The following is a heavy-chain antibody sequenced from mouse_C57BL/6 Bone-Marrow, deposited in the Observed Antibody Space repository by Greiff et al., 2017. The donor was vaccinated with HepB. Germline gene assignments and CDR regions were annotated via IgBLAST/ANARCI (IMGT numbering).Heavy chain of an antibody. D-gene: IGHD1-1*01. V-gene: IGHV1-82*01. J-gene: IGHJ4*01. Sequence: VKLVESGPELVKPGAAVKISCKASGYAFSSSWMNWVKQRPGKGLEWIGRIYPGDGDTNYNGKFKGKATLTADKSSSTAYMQLSSLTSEDSAVYFCVTTVVAPYAMDYWGQGTSVTVSS. CDR2: IYPGDGDT. CDR1: GYAFSSSW. CDR3: VTTVVAPYAMDY.